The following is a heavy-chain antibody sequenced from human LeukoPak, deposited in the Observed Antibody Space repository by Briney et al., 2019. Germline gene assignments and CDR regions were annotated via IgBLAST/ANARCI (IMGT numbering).Heavy chain of an antibody. V-gene: IGHV3-23*01. J-gene: IGHJ4*02. CDR3: AKGRFTSSTFDY. Sequence: GGSLRLSCVASGFAFSSDAMSWVRQAPGKGLEWVSLIRGDSSIIDYADSVKGRFTISRDNSKNTLYLQMNSLTAEDTAVYSCAKGRFTSSTFDYWGQGTLVTVSS. CDR2: IRGDSSII. D-gene: IGHD2-2*01. CDR1: GFAFSSDA.